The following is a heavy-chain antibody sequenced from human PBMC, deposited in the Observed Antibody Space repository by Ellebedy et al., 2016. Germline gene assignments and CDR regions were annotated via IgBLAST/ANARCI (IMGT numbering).Heavy chain of an antibody. CDR3: AKDDTGDIGY. V-gene: IGHV3-23*01. Sequence: GESLKISCAASGFTFSSYAMSWVRQAPGKGLEWVSAISGSGGSTYYADSVKGRFTISRDNSKNTLYLQMNSLRAEDTAVYYCAKDDTGDIGYWGQGTLVTVSS. CDR2: ISGSGGST. CDR1: GFTFSSYA. D-gene: IGHD5-12*01. J-gene: IGHJ4*02.